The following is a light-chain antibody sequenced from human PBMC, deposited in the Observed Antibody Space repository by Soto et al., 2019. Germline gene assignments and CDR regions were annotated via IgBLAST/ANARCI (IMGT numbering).Light chain of an antibody. V-gene: IGLV4-69*01. J-gene: IGLJ3*02. CDR2: VNSDGSH. Sequence: QPVLTQSPSASASLGASVKLTCTLSSGHNSYAIAWHQQQPEKGPRYLMKVNSDGSHSKGDGIPDRFSGSSSGAERYLTISSLQSEDEADDYCPTWSTDIRVFGGGTKLTVL. CDR3: PTWSTDIRV. CDR1: SGHNSYA.